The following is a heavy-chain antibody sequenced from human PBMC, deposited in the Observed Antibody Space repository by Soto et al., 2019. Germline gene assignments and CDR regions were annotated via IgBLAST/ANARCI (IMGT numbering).Heavy chain of an antibody. D-gene: IGHD3-22*01. J-gene: IGHJ1*01. V-gene: IGHV3-48*01. CDR2: ISSSSSTI. CDR1: GFTFSSYS. Sequence: GGSLRLSCAASGFTFSSYSMNWVRQAPGKGLEWVSYISSSSSTIYYADSVKGRFTISRDNAKNSLYLQMNSLRAEDTAIYYCAQARITLIVAGIYFRRWGQGTLVTVSS. CDR3: AQARITLIVAGIYFRR.